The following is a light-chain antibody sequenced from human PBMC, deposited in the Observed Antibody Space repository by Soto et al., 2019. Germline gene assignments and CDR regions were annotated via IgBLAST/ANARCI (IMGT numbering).Light chain of an antibody. V-gene: IGKV3-20*01. Sequence: EIVLTQSPGTLSLSPGERATLSCRASQSVSSNYLAWYQQKPGQAPRLLIYLASSRAPGIPDRFSGSGSGTDFTLTISRLEPEDFAVYYCQQCASSRTFGQGTKVDIK. CDR2: LAS. CDR3: QQCASSRT. J-gene: IGKJ1*01. CDR1: QSVSSNY.